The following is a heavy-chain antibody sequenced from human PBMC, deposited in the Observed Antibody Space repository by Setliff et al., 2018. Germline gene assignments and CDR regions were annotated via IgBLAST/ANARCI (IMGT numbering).Heavy chain of an antibody. CDR1: GFTFGDYA. CDR2: IRSKAYGGTT. CDR3: TRVGRQLVYYYYGMDV. J-gene: IGHJ6*02. V-gene: IGHV3-49*04. D-gene: IGHD6-13*01. Sequence: GGSLRLSCAASGFTFGDYAMSWVRQAPGKGLEWVGFIRSKAYGGTTEYAASVKGRFTISRDDSKSIAYLQMNSLKTEDTAVYYCTRVGRQLVYYYYGMDVWGQGTTVTVSS.